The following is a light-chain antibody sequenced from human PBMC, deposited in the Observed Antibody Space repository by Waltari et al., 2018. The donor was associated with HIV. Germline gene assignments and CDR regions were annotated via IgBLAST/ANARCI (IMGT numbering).Light chain of an antibody. V-gene: IGKV1-9*01. CDR3: QQVNSYPLT. Sequence: DIQLTQSPPFLSASPGDRVSIACRANQTISTYLAWYQQKPGKAPKLLLYGASILQTGVPSRFTGRGSGTEFHLTITSLQPEDFATYYCQQVNSYPLTFGRGTKMEVK. J-gene: IGKJ4*01. CDR2: GAS. CDR1: QTISTY.